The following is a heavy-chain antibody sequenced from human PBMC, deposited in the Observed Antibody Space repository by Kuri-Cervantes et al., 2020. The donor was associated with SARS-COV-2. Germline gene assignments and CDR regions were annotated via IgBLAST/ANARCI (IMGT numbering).Heavy chain of an antibody. J-gene: IGHJ6*02. V-gene: IGHV4-39*02. CDR3: ARDRGSGYGMDV. CDR2: IYYSGST. Sequence: SETLSLTCTVSGGSVTRSSAYWGWIRQPPGKGLEWIGSIYYSGSTYYNPSLKSRVTISVDTSKNQFSLKLSSVTAADTAVYYCARDRGSGYGMDVWGQGTTVTVSS. D-gene: IGHD6-19*01. CDR1: GGSVTRSSAY.